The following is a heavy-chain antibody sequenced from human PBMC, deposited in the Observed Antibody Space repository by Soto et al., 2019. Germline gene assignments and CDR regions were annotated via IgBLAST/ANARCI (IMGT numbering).Heavy chain of an antibody. CDR2: ISSSSSTI. D-gene: IGHD5-12*01. CDR3: ARDPEGYKPTRCNY. Sequence: PGGSLRLSCAASGFPFSSYSMNWVRQAPGKGLEWVSYISSSSSTIYYADSVKGRFTISRDNAKNSLYLQMNSLRDEDTAVYYCARDPEGYKPTRCNYWGQGTLVTVSS. CDR1: GFPFSSYS. J-gene: IGHJ4*02. V-gene: IGHV3-48*02.